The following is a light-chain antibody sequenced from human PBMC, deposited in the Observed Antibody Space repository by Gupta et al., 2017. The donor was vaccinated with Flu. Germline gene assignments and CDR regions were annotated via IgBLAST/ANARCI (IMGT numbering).Light chain of an antibody. CDR2: AAS. CDR1: QEINNY. J-gene: IGKJ5*01. Sequence: DIQITRSPTSLYAFVGDRVSLPCRASQEINNYLAWFQQIPGEAPKYLINAASRVKSGVPSRFSGSGLGTDFTLTISSRQPEDFANYYCQHEVNSPVTFGQGTPVEIK. V-gene: IGKV1-16*01. CDR3: QHEVNSPVT.